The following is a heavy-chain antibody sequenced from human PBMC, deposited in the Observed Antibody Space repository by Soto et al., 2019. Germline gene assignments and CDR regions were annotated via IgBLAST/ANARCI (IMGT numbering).Heavy chain of an antibody. CDR1: GFTFSSYW. J-gene: IGHJ3*02. Sequence: GWSLRLSCAASGFTFSSYWMSWVRQAPGKGLEWVANIKQDGSEKYYVDSVKGRFTISRDNAKNSLYLQMNSLRAEDTAVYYCARDTSLDAFDIWGQGTMVTVSS. CDR2: IKQDGSEK. V-gene: IGHV3-7*03. CDR3: ARDTSLDAFDI.